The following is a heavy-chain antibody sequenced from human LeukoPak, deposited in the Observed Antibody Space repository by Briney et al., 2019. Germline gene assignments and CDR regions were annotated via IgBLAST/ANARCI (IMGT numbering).Heavy chain of an antibody. D-gene: IGHD4-17*01. CDR3: ARDFGDYTPYYYYYMDV. Sequence: GGSLRLSCAASGSTFSSYSMNWVRQAPGKGLEWVSSISSSSSYIYYADSVKGRFTISRDNAKNSLYLQMNSLRAEDTAVYYCARDFGDYTPYYYYYMDVWGKGTTVTVSS. CDR2: ISSSSSYI. J-gene: IGHJ6*03. CDR1: GSTFSSYS. V-gene: IGHV3-21*01.